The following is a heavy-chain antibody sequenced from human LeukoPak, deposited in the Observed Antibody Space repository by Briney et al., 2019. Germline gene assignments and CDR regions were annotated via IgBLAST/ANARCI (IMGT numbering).Heavy chain of an antibody. D-gene: IGHD4-11*01. CDR3: ARAPSASTVTTGGFDY. CDR1: GFIFRNHA. Sequence: GGSLRLSCAASGFIFRNHAMHWVRQAPGKGLEWVAIISYDGSNKYFADSVKGRVAISRDNSKNTLYLQMNSLRPEDTAEYYCARAPSASTVTTGGFDYWGQGTVVTVSS. J-gene: IGHJ4*02. CDR2: ISYDGSNK. V-gene: IGHV3-30*09.